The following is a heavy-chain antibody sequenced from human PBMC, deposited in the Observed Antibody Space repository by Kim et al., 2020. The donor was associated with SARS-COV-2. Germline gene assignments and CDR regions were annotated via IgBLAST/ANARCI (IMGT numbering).Heavy chain of an antibody. CDR2: T. J-gene: IGHJ4*02. V-gene: IGHV4-30-2*01. D-gene: IGHD2-21*01. Sequence: TYYNPSLRSRVTISVDRSKNQFSLKLSSVTASDTAVYYCASGDNSFDYWGQGTLVTVSS. CDR3: ASGDNSFDY.